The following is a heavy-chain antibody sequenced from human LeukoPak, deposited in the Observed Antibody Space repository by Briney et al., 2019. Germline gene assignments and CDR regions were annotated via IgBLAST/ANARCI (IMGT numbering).Heavy chain of an antibody. D-gene: IGHD6-13*01. CDR1: GGSFSGYY. CDR3: ASIAAAVYAFDI. CDR2: INHSGST. Sequence: PSETLSLTCAVYGGSFSGYYWSWIRQPPGKGLEWIGEINHSGSTNYNPSLKSRVPISVDTSKNQFSLKLSSVTAADTAVYYCASIAAAVYAFDIWGQGTMVTVSS. J-gene: IGHJ3*02. V-gene: IGHV4-34*01.